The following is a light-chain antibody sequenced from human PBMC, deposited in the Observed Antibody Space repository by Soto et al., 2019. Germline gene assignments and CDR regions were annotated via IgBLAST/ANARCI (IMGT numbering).Light chain of an antibody. CDR2: GAS. V-gene: IGKV3-20*01. CDR1: QSVSSSY. Sequence: EIVLTQSPGTLSLSPGERATLSCRASQSVSSSYLAWYQQKPGQAPRLLISGASSRASGIPDSFSGSGSGTDFTLTISRLEPEDFAVYYCQQYGSAPPLITFGQGTRLELK. CDR3: QQYGSAPPLIT. J-gene: IGKJ5*01.